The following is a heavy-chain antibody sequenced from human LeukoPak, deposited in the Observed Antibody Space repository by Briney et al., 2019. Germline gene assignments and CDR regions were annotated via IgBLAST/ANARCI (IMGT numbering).Heavy chain of an antibody. CDR1: GFTFSSYW. V-gene: IGHV3-74*01. D-gene: IGHD3-3*01. Sequence: PGGSLRLSCAASGFTFSSYWMYWVRQAPGKGLVWVSRINSDESSTSYADSVKGRFTISGDNAKNTLYLQMNSPRAEDTAVYYCARDGAYSTIFYWGQGTLVTVSS. CDR2: INSDESST. CDR3: ARDGAYSTIFY. J-gene: IGHJ4*01.